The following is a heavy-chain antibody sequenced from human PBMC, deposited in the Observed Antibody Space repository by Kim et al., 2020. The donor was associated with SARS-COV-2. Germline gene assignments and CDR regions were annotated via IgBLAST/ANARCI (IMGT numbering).Heavy chain of an antibody. D-gene: IGHD2-8*02. CDR3: VGRRTGHYP. CDR2: VYHTGDI. CDR1: GDSIRNYY. J-gene: IGHJ5*02. Sequence: SETLSLTCSVSGDSIRNYYWTWVRQPPGKGLEWIGYVYHTGDIYYSRSLRSRVTMSIDTSNNQFSLKLTSATAADTAVYYCVGRRTGHYPWGQGTLVIVS. V-gene: IGHV4-59*13.